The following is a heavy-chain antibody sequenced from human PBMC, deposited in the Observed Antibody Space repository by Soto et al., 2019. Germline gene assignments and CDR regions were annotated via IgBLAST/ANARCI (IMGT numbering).Heavy chain of an antibody. Sequence: EVQLVESGGGLIQPGGSLRLSCAASGFTVSSNYMSWVRQAPGKGLEWVSVLYGDGRSFYAGSVEGRFNISRDNSKNSVYLQMNSLRVEDTAMYYCARGPGRDYPDSRGYFHLDKWGQGTLVTVSS. CDR3: ARGPGRDYPDSRGYFHLDK. V-gene: IGHV3-53*01. CDR1: GFTVSSNY. CDR2: LYGDGRS. D-gene: IGHD3-22*01. J-gene: IGHJ4*02.